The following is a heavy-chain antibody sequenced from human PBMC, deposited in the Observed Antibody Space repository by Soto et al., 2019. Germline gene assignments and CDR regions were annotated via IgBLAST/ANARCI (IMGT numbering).Heavy chain of an antibody. Sequence: SQIQSLPKSVSGGSVGSVSYFWSWVRQPPGKGLEWIGYIYYSGSTNYNPSLKSRVTISVDTSKNQFSLKLNSVTAADTAVYYCARNSGSYYRWFDPWGQGTLVTVSS. D-gene: IGHD1-26*01. CDR1: GGSVGSVSYF. V-gene: IGHV4-61*01. J-gene: IGHJ5*02. CDR2: IYYSGST. CDR3: ARNSGSYYRWFDP.